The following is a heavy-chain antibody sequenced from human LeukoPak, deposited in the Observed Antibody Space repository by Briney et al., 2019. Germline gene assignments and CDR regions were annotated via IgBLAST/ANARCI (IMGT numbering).Heavy chain of an antibody. CDR1: GGSISSYY. Sequence: PSETLSLTCTVSGGSISSYYWSWIRQPPGKGLARIGDIYYSVSTNYNPSLKRRVTISVDTSKNQFSLKLSSVTAAGTAAYYCARDHYIGRIAAAGKGYYYGMDVWGQGTTVTVSS. CDR2: IYYSVST. J-gene: IGHJ6*02. D-gene: IGHD6-13*01. CDR3: ARDHYIGRIAAAGKGYYYGMDV. V-gene: IGHV4-59*01.